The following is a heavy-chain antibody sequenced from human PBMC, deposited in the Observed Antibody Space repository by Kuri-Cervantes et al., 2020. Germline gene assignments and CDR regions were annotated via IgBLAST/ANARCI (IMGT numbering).Heavy chain of an antibody. D-gene: IGHD4-17*01. V-gene: IGHV3-9*01. CDR3: VKVEVTTENFDY. Sequence: SLKISCAASGFTFDDYAMHWVRQAPGKGLEWVSGISWNSGSIGYADSVKGRFTISRDNAKNSLYLQMNSLRAEDTALYYCVKVEVTTENFDYWGQGTLVTVSS. J-gene: IGHJ4*02. CDR2: ISWNSGSI. CDR1: GFTFDDYA.